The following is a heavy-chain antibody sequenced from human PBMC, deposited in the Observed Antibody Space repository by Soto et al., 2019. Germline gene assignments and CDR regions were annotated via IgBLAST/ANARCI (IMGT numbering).Heavy chain of an antibody. Sequence: PGVTLRLSCAASGFTFSYYYMIWIRQAPGKGLEWVSYISSSGSTIYYADSVKGRFTISRDNAKNSLYLQMNSLRAEDTAVYYCARVQGYDFWSGTYYYGMDVWGQGTTVTVSS. J-gene: IGHJ6*02. CDR2: ISSSGSTI. CDR3: ARVQGYDFWSGTYYYGMDV. CDR1: GFTFSYYY. D-gene: IGHD3-3*01. V-gene: IGHV3-11*01.